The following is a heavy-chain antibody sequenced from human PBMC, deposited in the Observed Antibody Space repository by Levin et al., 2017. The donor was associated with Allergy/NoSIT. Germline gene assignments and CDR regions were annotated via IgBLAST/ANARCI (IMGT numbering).Heavy chain of an antibody. J-gene: IGHJ4*02. Sequence: GESLKISCAASEFTFSNFWMSWVRQAPGKGLEWVANIKKDGSEKYYVDSVKGRFTISRDNAKNSLYLQMNSLRAGDTAVYYCARATDYHLLTGYSSIYFDYWGLGNLVTVSS. D-gene: IGHD3-9*01. CDR1: EFTFSNFW. V-gene: IGHV3-7*04. CDR3: ARATDYHLLTGYSSIYFDY. CDR2: IKKDGSEK.